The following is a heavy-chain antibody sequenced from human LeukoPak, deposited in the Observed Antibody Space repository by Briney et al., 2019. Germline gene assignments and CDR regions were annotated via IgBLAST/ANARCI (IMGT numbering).Heavy chain of an antibody. CDR1: GASISSYY. J-gene: IGHJ4*02. CDR3: ARGEVDSSGWYPFDY. CDR2: IYTSGST. V-gene: IGHV4-4*07. D-gene: IGHD6-19*01. Sequence: KPSETLSLTCSVSGASISSYYWSWIRQPAGKGLEWIGRIYTSGSTNYNPSLKSRVTMSVDTSKNQFSLKLSSVTAADTAVYYCARGEVDSSGWYPFDYWGQGTLVTVSS.